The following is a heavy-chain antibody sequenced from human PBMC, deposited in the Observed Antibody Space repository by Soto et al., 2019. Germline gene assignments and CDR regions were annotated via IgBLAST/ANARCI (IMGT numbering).Heavy chain of an antibody. J-gene: IGHJ6*02. CDR3: AKETSLYYYGMDV. V-gene: IGHV3-33*06. D-gene: IGHD2-2*01. CDR2: IWYDGSNK. CDR1: GFTFSSYG. Sequence: GGSLRLSCAASGFTFSSYGMHWVRQAPGKGLEWVAVIWYDGSNKYYADSVKGRFTISRDNSKNTLYLQMNSLRAEDTAVYYCAKETSLYYYGMDVWGQGTTVTVSS.